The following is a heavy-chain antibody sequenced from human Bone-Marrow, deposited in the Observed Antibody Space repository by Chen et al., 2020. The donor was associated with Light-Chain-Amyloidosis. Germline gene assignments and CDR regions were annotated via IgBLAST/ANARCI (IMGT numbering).Heavy chain of an antibody. Sequence: QVRLVESGGGLVKPGGSLRLSCGASGFAFNDYYMSFIRQAPGKGLEWVSYISGSTGYTNYADSVKGRFTISRDNARNSLYLQMNSLRVEDTADYYCASFDGRYKFDYWGQGTLVTVSS. CDR3: ASFDGRYKFDY. V-gene: IGHV3-11*05. J-gene: IGHJ4*02. CDR1: GFAFNDYY. D-gene: IGHD3-16*02. CDR2: ISGSTGYT.